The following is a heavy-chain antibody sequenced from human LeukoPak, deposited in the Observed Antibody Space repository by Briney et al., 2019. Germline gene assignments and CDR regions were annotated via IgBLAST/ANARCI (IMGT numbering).Heavy chain of an antibody. Sequence: GGSLRLSCAASGFMFSSYSMNWVRQAPGKGLEWVSSISSSSSYIYYADSVKGRFTISRDNAKNSLYLQMNSLRAEDTAVYYCARDLRSNNYYDSSGYHDYWGQGTLVTVSS. CDR2: ISSSSSYI. D-gene: IGHD3-22*01. V-gene: IGHV3-21*01. J-gene: IGHJ4*02. CDR1: GFMFSSYS. CDR3: ARDLRSNNYYDSSGYHDY.